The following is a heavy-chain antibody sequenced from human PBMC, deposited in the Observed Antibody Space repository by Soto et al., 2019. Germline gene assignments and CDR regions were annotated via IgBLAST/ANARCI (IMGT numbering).Heavy chain of an antibody. CDR1: GYTFTSYG. J-gene: IGHJ6*02. CDR2: ISAYNGNT. V-gene: IGHV1-18*01. D-gene: IGHD2-21*01. Sequence: QVQLVQSGAEVKKPGSSVKVSCKASGYTFTSYGIIWVRQAPGQGLEWMGWISAYNGNTNYAQKLQGRVTMTTDTATSSACMELRSLRSDDTAVYYCARGVVGTPAHPQDVWGQVTTVTVSS. CDR3: ARGVVGTPAHPQDV.